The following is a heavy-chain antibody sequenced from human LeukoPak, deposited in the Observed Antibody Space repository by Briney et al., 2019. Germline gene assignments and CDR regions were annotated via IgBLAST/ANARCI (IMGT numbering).Heavy chain of an antibody. D-gene: IGHD3-10*01. CDR3: ARVSGRGSGRSPRYYFDY. CDR2: IYYSGST. Sequence: SETLSLTCTVSGGSISSSSYYWGWIRQPPGKGLEWIGSIYYSGSTYYNPSLKSRVTISVDTSKNQFSLKLSSVTAADTAVYYCARVSGRGSGRSPRYYFDYWGQGTLVTVSS. CDR1: GGSISSSSYY. J-gene: IGHJ4*02. V-gene: IGHV4-39*07.